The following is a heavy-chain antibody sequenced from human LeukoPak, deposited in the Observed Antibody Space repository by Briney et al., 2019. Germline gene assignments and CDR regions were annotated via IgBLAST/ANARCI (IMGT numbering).Heavy chain of an antibody. Sequence: SETLSLTCTVSGGSISSYYWSWIRQPPGKGLEWIGYIYYSGSTNYNPSLKSRVTISVDTSKNQFSLKLSSVTAADTAVYYCASYNWNYVMAFDIWGQGTMVTVSS. CDR3: ASYNWNYVMAFDI. CDR2: IYYSGST. CDR1: GGSISSYY. J-gene: IGHJ3*02. D-gene: IGHD1-7*01. V-gene: IGHV4-59*01.